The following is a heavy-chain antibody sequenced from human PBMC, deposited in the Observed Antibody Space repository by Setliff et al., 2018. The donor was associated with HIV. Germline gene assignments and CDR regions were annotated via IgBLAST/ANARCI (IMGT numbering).Heavy chain of an antibody. CDR2: ISYDGGSK. V-gene: IGHV3-30*07. Sequence: GGSLRLSCAVSGLIFTNYSMHWVRQAPGKGLESVSFISYDGGSKYYADSVKARFTISRDNSKTTLYLQMNSLRAEDTALYYCAKDYSSGWFDYWGQGTLVTVSS. J-gene: IGHJ4*02. D-gene: IGHD6-19*01. CDR1: GLIFTNYS. CDR3: AKDYSSGWFDY.